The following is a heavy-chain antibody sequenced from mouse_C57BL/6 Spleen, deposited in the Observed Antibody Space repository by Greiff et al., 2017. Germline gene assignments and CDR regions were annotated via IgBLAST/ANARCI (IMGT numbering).Heavy chain of an antibody. CDR2: IYSGDGDT. Sequence: VKLMESGPELVKPGASVKISCKASGYAFSSFWMNWVKQRPGKGLEWIGRIYSGDGDTNYNGKFKGKATLTADKSSSTAYMQLSSLTSEDSAVYFCVRRGSYNAMDFWGQGTSVTVSS. CDR3: VRRGSYNAMDF. V-gene: IGHV1-82*01. J-gene: IGHJ4*01. D-gene: IGHD2-12*01. CDR1: GYAFSSFW.